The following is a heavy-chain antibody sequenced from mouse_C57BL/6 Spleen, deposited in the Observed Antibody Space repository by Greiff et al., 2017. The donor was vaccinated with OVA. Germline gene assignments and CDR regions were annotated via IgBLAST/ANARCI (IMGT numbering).Heavy chain of an antibody. V-gene: IGHV1-61*01. CDR2: IYPSDSET. J-gene: IGHJ1*03. CDR1: GYTFTSYW. CDR3: ARGGYYDWYFDV. Sequence: QVQLQQPGAELVRPGSSVKLSCKASGYTFTSYWMAWVKQRPGQGLEWIGNIYPSDSETHYNQKFKDKATLTVDKSSSTAYMQLSSLTSEDSAVYYCARGGYYDWYFDVWGTGTTVTVSS. D-gene: IGHD2-3*01.